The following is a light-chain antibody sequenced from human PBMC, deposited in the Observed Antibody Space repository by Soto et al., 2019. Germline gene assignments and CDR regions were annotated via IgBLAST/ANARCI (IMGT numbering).Light chain of an antibody. Sequence: QSALTQPRSVSGSPGQSVTISCTGTISDVGAYNYVSWYQQHPGKAPKLMISDVSKRPSGVPDRFSGSKSGNTASLTISGLQAEDEADYYCYSYAVSYTRVFGGGTKLTVL. J-gene: IGLJ3*02. V-gene: IGLV2-11*01. CDR2: DVS. CDR1: ISDVGAYNY. CDR3: YSYAVSYTRV.